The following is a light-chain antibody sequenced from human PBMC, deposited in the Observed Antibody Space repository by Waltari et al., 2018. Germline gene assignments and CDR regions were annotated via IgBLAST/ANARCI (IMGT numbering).Light chain of an antibody. V-gene: IGLV2-11*01. CDR2: DVS. CDR3: CSFAGSYTYV. CDR1: SRDVGGYQY. Sequence: QSALTQPRSVSGSPGQSVTISCTGTSRDVGGYQYVSWFQQHPGKVPKLLIYDVSERPSDVTDRFSGSKSANTASLTISGLQTEDEADYYCCSFAGSYTYVFGTGTRVTVL. J-gene: IGLJ1*01.